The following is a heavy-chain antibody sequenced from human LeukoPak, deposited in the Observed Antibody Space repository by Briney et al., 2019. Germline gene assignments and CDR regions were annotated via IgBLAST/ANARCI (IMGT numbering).Heavy chain of an antibody. J-gene: IGHJ3*02. CDR1: EFTFSSYS. CDR2: ISSSSSYI. D-gene: IGHD6-6*01. Sequence: GGSLRLSCAASEFTFSSYSMNWVRQAPGKGLEWVSSISSSSSYIYYADSVKGRFTISRDNAKNSLYLQMNSLRAEDTAVYYCATSARTDAFDIWGQGTMVTVSS. CDR3: ATSARTDAFDI. V-gene: IGHV3-21*01.